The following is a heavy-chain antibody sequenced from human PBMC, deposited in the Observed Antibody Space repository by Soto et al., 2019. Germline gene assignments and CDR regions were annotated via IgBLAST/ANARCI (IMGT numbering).Heavy chain of an antibody. CDR2: IKQDGSEK. D-gene: IGHD2-15*01. CDR1: GFTFSSYW. J-gene: IGHJ3*02. V-gene: IGHV3-7*01. Sequence: GGSQRLSYAASGFTFSSYWMSWVRQAPGKGLEWVANIKQDGSEKYYVDSVKGRFTISRDNAKNSLYLQMNSLRAEDTAVYYCARDLPFLGYCSGGSCKPDAFDIWGQGTMVTVSS. CDR3: ARDLPFLGYCSGGSCKPDAFDI.